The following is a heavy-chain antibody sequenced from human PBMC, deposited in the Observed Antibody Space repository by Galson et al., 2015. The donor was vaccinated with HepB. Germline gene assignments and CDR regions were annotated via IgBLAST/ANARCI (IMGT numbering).Heavy chain of an antibody. V-gene: IGHV3-21*01. CDR3: ARDRRGQPLLYPVRDNAFDY. CDR1: GFTFSSYS. CDR2: ISSSSSHI. Sequence: SLRLSCAASGFTFSSYSMNWVRQAPGKGLEWVSSISSSSSHIYYADSVKGRFTISRDNAKNSLYLQMNSLRAEDTAVYYCARDRRGQPLLYPVRDNAFDYWGQGTLVTVSS. D-gene: IGHD2-2*02. J-gene: IGHJ4*02.